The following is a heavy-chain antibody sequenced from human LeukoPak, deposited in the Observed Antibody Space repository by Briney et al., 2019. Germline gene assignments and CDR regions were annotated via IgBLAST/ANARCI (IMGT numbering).Heavy chain of an antibody. CDR1: GFTFSSYS. Sequence: GGSLRLSCAASGFTFSSYSMNWVRQAPGKGLEWVSSISSSSSYIYYADSVKGRFTISRDNAKNSLYLQMNSLRAEDTAVYYCAKAGQRLVFYYFDYWGQGTLVTVSS. CDR2: ISSSSSYI. CDR3: AKAGQRLVFYYFDY. V-gene: IGHV3-21*04. D-gene: IGHD6-19*01. J-gene: IGHJ4*02.